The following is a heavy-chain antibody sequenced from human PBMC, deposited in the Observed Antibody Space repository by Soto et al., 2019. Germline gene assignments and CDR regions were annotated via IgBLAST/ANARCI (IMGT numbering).Heavy chain of an antibody. CDR1: GGSIGNYY. Sequence: SETLSLTCTVSGGSIGNYYGSWIRQPPGKGLEWIGYIHYSGSTNYSPSLKSRVTISVDTSKNQFSLKLSSVTAADTAVYYCARQYGGSYADYWGQGTLVTVSS. CDR3: ARQYGGSYADY. CDR2: IHYSGST. V-gene: IGHV4-59*08. J-gene: IGHJ4*02. D-gene: IGHD1-26*01.